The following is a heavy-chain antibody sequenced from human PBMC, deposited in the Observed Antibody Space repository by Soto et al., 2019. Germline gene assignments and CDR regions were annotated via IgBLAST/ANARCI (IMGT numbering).Heavy chain of an antibody. CDR3: ARAVNQDTPLYYYYYGMDV. V-gene: IGHV4-31*03. Sequence: SETLSLTCTVSGGSISSGGYYWSWIRQHPVKGLEWIGYIYYSGSTYYSPSLKSRVTISVDTSKNQFSLKLSSVTAADTAVYYCARAVNQDTPLYYYYYGMDVWGQGTTVTVSS. CDR1: GGSISSGGYY. J-gene: IGHJ6*02. CDR2: IYYSGST.